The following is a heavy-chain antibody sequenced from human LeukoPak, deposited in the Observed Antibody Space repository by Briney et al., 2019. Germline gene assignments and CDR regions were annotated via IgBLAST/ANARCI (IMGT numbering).Heavy chain of an antibody. V-gene: IGHV1-69*04. Sequence: ASVKVSCKASGGTFSSYAISWVQQAPGQGLEWMGRIIPILGIANYAQKFQGRVTITADKSTSTAYMELSSLRSEDTAVYYCASTSEYYCDSSGFDYWGQGTLVTVSS. CDR1: GGTFSSYA. CDR3: ASTSEYYCDSSGFDY. J-gene: IGHJ4*02. CDR2: IIPILGIA. D-gene: IGHD3-22*01.